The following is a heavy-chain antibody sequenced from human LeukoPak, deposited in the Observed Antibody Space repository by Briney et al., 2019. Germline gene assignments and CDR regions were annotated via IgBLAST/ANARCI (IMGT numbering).Heavy chain of an antibody. CDR1: GFTFSSYA. J-gene: IGHJ4*02. V-gene: IGHV3-23*01. CDR2: ISGSGGST. D-gene: IGHD1-26*01. Sequence: GGSLRLSCAASGFTFSSYAMSWVRQAPGKGLEWVSAISGSGGSTYYADSVKGRFTISRDNSKNTLYLQMNSLRAEDTAVYYCAKDLRRLVGATSRDYWGQGTLVTVSS. CDR3: AKDLRRLVGATSRDY.